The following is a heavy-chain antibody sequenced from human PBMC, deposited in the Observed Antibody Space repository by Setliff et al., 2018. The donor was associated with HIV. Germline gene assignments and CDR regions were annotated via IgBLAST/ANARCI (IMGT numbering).Heavy chain of an antibody. CDR3: AREDSSWYGSLDY. D-gene: IGHD6-13*01. CDR2: ISGSGANI. Sequence: PGGSLRLSCAASGFTFSSYGMSWVRQAPGKGLEWVSSISGSGANIYYADSVKGRFTISRDNSKNTVYLQMNSLRAEDMAIYYCAREDSSWYGSLDYWGQGTPVTVSS. J-gene: IGHJ4*02. CDR1: GFTFSSYG. V-gene: IGHV3-23*01.